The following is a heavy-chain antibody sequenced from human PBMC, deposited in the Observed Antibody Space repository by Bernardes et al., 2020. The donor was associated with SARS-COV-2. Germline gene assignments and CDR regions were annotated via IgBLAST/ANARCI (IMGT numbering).Heavy chain of an antibody. CDR3: TTGGAITIFGVVIVMDAFDI. D-gene: IGHD3-3*01. CDR2: IKSKTDGGTT. Sequence: GGSLRLSCAASGFTFRNDWMSWVRQAPGKGLEWVGRIKSKTDGGTTDYAAPVKGRFTISRDDSKNTLYLQMNSLKTEDTAVYYCTTGGAITIFGVVIVMDAFDIWGQGTMVTVSS. CDR1: GFTFRNDW. V-gene: IGHV3-15*01. J-gene: IGHJ3*02.